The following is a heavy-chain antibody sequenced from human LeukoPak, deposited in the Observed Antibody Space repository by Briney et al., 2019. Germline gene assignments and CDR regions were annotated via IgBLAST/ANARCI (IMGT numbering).Heavy chain of an antibody. J-gene: IGHJ6*03. CDR1: GGTFSSYA. V-gene: IGHV1-69*13. CDR2: IIPIFGTA. CDR3: ARVSLPMRYDSSGYEYYYYMDV. D-gene: IGHD3-22*01. Sequence: ASVKVSCKASGGTFSSYAISWVRQAPGQGLEWMGGIIPIFGTANYAQKFQGRVTITADESTSTAYMELSSLRSEDTAVYYCARVSLPMRYDSSGYEYYYYMDVWGKGTTVTISS.